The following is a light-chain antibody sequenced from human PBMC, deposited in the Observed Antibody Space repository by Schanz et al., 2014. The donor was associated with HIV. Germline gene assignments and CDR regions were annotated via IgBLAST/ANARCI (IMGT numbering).Light chain of an antibody. V-gene: IGKV3-20*01. CDR1: QSVSSDY. CDR2: GAS. CDR3: HQYAGSPPT. J-gene: IGKJ2*01. Sequence: EIVLTQSPGTLSLSPGERATLSCRASQSVSSDYLAWYQLKPGQAPRLLIYGASTRATGIPYRFSGSGSGTDFTLTISSVGPEDFAVYYCHQYAGSPPTFGQGTKLEIK.